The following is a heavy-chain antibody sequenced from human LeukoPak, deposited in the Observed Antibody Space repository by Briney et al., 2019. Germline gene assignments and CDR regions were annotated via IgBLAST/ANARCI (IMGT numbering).Heavy chain of an antibody. J-gene: IGHJ4*02. Sequence: SETLSLTCTVSGGSISSSDYYWGWIRQPPGKGLEWIGYIYYSGNTYHNPSLKSRVTISVDTSKNQFSLKMSSVTAADTAVYYCARRKSGAVAVDYWGQGTLITASS. CDR3: ARRKSGAVAVDY. D-gene: IGHD6-19*01. CDR2: IYYSGNT. V-gene: IGHV4-39*01. CDR1: GGSISSSDYY.